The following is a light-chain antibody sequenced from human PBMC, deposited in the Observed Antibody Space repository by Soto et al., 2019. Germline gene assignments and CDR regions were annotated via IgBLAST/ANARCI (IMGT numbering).Light chain of an antibody. J-gene: IGKJ3*01. V-gene: IGKV3-15*01. Sequence: EIVMTQSPATLSVSPGERATLSCRASQSVSSSLAWYQQKPGQAPRLLIYDASTRATGIPARFSGSGSGTECTLTISSLQSEDFAVYYCQQYNTWLLFGPGTKVDIK. CDR1: QSVSSS. CDR3: QQYNTWLL. CDR2: DAS.